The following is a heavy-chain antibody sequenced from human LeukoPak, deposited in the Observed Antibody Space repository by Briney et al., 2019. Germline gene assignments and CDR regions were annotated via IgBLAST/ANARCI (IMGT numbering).Heavy chain of an antibody. CDR1: GFTFSSYS. CDR2: IYSGGST. D-gene: IGHD4-17*01. CDR3: ARQGSYDYEIDY. V-gene: IGHV3-66*04. J-gene: IGHJ4*02. Sequence: GGSLRLSCAASGFTFSSYSMNWVRQAPGKGLEWVSVIYSGGSTYYADSVKGRFTISRDNSKNTLYLQMNSLRAEDTAVYYCARQGSYDYEIDYWGQGTLVTVSS.